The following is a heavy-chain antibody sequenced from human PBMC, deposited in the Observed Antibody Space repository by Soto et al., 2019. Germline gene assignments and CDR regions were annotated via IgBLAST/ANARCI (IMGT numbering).Heavy chain of an antibody. CDR1: GFTFSSYS. CDR2: ISSSSSYI. CDR3: ARVGGVVTAIPALSWFDP. J-gene: IGHJ5*02. Sequence: PGGSLRLSCAASGFTFSSYSMNWVRQAPGKGLEWVSSISSSSSYIYYADSVKGRFTISRDNAKNSLYLQMNSLRAEDTAVYYFARVGGVVTAIPALSWFDPWGQGTLVTVSS. D-gene: IGHD2-21*02. V-gene: IGHV3-21*01.